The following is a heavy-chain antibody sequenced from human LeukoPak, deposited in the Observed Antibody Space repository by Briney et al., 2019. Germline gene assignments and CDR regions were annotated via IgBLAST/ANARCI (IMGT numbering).Heavy chain of an antibody. D-gene: IGHD3-9*01. J-gene: IGHJ4*02. CDR3: AKDRDDILTGYLKN. Sequence: GRSLRLSCAASGFTFSSYGMHWVRQAPGKGLEWVAVISYDGSNKYYADSVKGRFTISRDNSKNTLYLQMNSLRAEDTAVYYCAKDRDDILTGYLKNWGQGTLVTVSS. CDR1: GFTFSSYG. V-gene: IGHV3-30*18. CDR2: ISYDGSNK.